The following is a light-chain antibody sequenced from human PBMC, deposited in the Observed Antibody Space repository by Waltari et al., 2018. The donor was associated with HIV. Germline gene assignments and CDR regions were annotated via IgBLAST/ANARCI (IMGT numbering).Light chain of an antibody. CDR1: TSNIGNNF. CDR2: DHH. J-gene: IGLJ2*01. V-gene: IGLV1-51*01. Sequence: QSVLTQPPAVSAAPGQKVAIACSGTTSNIGNNFVCWYQKLQGTAPKLLIFDHHKRPSGVSDRSSASKSGTSATLAITGLHTGDEAEYYCGTWDTSLNAGVFGGGTKVSVL. CDR3: GTWDTSLNAGV.